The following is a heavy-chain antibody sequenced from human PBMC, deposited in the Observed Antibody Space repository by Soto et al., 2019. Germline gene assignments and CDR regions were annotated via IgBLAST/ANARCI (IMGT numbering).Heavy chain of an antibody. D-gene: IGHD6-13*01. Sequence: QLQLQESGSGLVKPSQTLSLTCAVSGGSVSISGYSWSWIRQPPGKGLEWIGYIYHNADTYYNPSLERRVTMSVDRSKNQFSLKLKSVTVADTAVYYCARGISATCPYWFFDLWGRGTLVTVSS. V-gene: IGHV4-30-2*01. CDR2: IYHNADT. CDR3: ARGISATCPYWFFDL. J-gene: IGHJ2*01. CDR1: GGSVSISGYS.